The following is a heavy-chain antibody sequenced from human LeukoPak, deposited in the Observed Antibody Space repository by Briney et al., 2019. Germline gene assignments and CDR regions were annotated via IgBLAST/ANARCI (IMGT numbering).Heavy chain of an antibody. V-gene: IGHV1-2*02. D-gene: IGHD6-13*01. J-gene: IGHJ6*02. CDR3: ARDLGIAAAELYYYGMDV. CDR1: GYTFTGYY. Sequence: ASVKVSCKASGYTFTGYYMHWVRQAPGQGLEWMGWINPNSGGTDYAQKFQGRVTMTRDTSISTAYMELSRLRSDDTAVYYCARDLGIAAAELYYYGMDVWGQGTTVTVSS. CDR2: INPNSGGT.